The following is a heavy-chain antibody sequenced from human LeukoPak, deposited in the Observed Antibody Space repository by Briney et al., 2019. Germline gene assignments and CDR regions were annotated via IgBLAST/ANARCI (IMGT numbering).Heavy chain of an antibody. J-gene: IGHJ6*03. V-gene: IGHV3-23*01. Sequence: GGSLRLSCTASGFTFSSYAMSWVRQAPGKGLEWVSTISGSGGTIYYADSVKGRFTISRDNAKNSLYLQMNSLRAEDTAVYYCARGLAARWDYYYYYMDVWGKGTTVTVSS. CDR1: GFTFSSYA. D-gene: IGHD6-6*01. CDR3: ARGLAARWDYYYYYMDV. CDR2: ISGSGGTI.